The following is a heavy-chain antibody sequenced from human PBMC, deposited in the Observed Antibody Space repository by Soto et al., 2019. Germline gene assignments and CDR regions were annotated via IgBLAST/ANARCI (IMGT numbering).Heavy chain of an antibody. CDR3: AKTAKGWFSDFDL. Sequence: GGSLRLSCAASGFTFSSYAMSWVRQAPGKGLEWVSAISGSGGTKYYADSVKGRFNLSRDNSNNTMYLKMNRLRAEETDVYYCAKTAKGWFSDFDLWGQGTMVTVSS. V-gene: IGHV3-23*01. CDR1: GFTFSSYA. J-gene: IGHJ3*01. CDR2: ISGSGGTK. D-gene: IGHD6-19*01.